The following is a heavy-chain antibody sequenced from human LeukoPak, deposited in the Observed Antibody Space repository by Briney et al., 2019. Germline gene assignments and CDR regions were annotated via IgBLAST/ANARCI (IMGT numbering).Heavy chain of an antibody. CDR1: GYSFTSFW. CDR2: IYPGDSDT. V-gene: IGHV5-51*01. CDR3: ASQRLRGISYFGF. D-gene: IGHD3-10*01. J-gene: IGHJ4*02. Sequence: GESLRISCKGSGYSFTSFWIDLVRQMPGKGLGWMGIIYPGDSDTRYSPSFQGQVTISADKSINPAYLQWSSLKASDTAMYYCASQRLRGISYFGFWGQGTLVTVSS.